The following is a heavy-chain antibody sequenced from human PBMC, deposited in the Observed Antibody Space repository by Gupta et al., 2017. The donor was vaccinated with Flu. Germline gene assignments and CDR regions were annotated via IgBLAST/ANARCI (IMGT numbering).Heavy chain of an antibody. CDR1: GGSFSGYY. V-gene: IGHV4-34*01. Sequence: QVQLQPWGAGLLKPSETLSLTCAVYGGSFSGYYWSWIRQPPGKGLEWIGEINHSGSTNYNPSLKSRVTISVDTSKNQFSLKLSSVTAADTAVYYCERGIAAATPRYFDLWGRGTLVTVSS. CDR3: ERGIAAATPRYFDL. CDR2: INHSGST. J-gene: IGHJ2*01. D-gene: IGHD6-13*01.